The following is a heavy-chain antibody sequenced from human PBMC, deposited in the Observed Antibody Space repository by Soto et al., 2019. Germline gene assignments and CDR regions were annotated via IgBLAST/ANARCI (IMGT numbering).Heavy chain of an antibody. CDR3: ARYSNNWFQTEGMDV. CDR2: IDTSGNT. CDR1: FDSITTYY. Sequence: PSETLSLTCTVSFDSITTYYWRCIRQPAGKGLEWIGLIDTSGNTNYNPSLKSRVTMSVDTSKKQFSLKLTSVTAADTAVYYCARYSNNWFQTEGMDVWGQGTTVNVSS. J-gene: IGHJ6*01. V-gene: IGHV4-4*07. D-gene: IGHD6-13*01.